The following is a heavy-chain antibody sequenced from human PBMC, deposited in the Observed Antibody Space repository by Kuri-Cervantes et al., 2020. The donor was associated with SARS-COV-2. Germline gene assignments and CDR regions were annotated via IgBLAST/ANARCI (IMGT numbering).Heavy chain of an antibody. D-gene: IGHD1-7*01. J-gene: IGHJ4*02. CDR3: ARGGTRNLDF. CDR1: GFTFSAYW. Sequence: GGSLRLSCEASGFTFSAYWMHWVRQAPGKGLAWVSRISWNDDTEKYADSVRGRFTISRDNTKNILYLQMNSLRAEDTAVYFCARGGTRNLDFWGQGTLVTVSS. V-gene: IGHV3-74*01. CDR2: ISWNDDTE.